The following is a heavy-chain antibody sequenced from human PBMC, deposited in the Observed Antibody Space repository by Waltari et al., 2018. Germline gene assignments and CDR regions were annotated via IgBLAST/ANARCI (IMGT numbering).Heavy chain of an antibody. CDR1: GYTFTGYY. J-gene: IGHJ6*02. Sequence: QVQLVQSGAEVKKPGASVKVSCKAFGYTFTGYYINWVRQAAGQGLEWMGWINPNSGGTNYAQKFQGRVTITRDTSISTAYMELTRLRSDDTAVYYCASVSLTVGPAAIFGPDYYYYAMDVWGQGTTVTVSS. V-gene: IGHV1-2*02. CDR2: INPNSGGT. D-gene: IGHD2-2*01. CDR3: ASVSLTVGPAAIFGPDYYYYAMDV.